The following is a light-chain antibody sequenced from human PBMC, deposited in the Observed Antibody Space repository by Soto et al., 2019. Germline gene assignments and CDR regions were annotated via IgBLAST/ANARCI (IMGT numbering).Light chain of an antibody. CDR2: WAS. CDR3: QQCYSIPYT. CDR1: QSLLYSSNNKNY. Sequence: DIVMTQSPDSLAVSLGERATINCKSSQSLLYSSNNKNYLAWYQHKPGQPPKLLISWASTRESGVPDRFSGSGSGTDFTLTISGLQAEDVAVYYCQQCYSIPYTFGQGTKLEIK. V-gene: IGKV4-1*01. J-gene: IGKJ2*01.